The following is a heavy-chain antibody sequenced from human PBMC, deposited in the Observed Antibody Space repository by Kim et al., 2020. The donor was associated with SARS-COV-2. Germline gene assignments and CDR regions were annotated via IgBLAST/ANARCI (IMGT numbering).Heavy chain of an antibody. D-gene: IGHD2-2*01. CDR2: INHSGST. Sequence: SETLSLTCAVYGGSFSGYYWSWIRQPPGKGLEWIGEINHSGSTNYNPSLKSRVTISVDTSKNQFSLKLSSVTAADTAVYYCARGRVVVVPAADYYMDVWGKGPTVTVSS. V-gene: IGHV4-34*01. CDR3: ARGRVVVVPAADYYMDV. J-gene: IGHJ6*03. CDR1: GGSFSGYY.